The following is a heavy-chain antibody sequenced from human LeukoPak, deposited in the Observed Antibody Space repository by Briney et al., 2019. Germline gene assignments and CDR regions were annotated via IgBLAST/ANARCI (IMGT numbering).Heavy chain of an antibody. D-gene: IGHD6-19*01. J-gene: IGHJ5*02. CDR3: AKDRGIAVKINWFDP. CDR2: ISGSGCST. Sequence: GGSLRLSCAASGFTFSSYAMSWVRQAPGKGLEGVSAISGSGCSTYYADSVKGRFTISRDNSKNTLYLQMNSLRAEDTAVYYCAKDRGIAVKINWFDPWGQGTLVTVSS. CDR1: GFTFSSYA. V-gene: IGHV3-23*01.